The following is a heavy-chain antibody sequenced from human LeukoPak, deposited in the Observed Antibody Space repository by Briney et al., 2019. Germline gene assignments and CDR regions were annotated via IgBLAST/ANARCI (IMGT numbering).Heavy chain of an antibody. J-gene: IGHJ4*02. D-gene: IGHD3-9*01. Sequence: GGSLRLSCAASGFTFSTYWIPWVRQAPGKGLVWVSRINSDGSSINYADSVKGRFTISRDNAKNTVYLQMNSLRVEDTAVYYCARRYDFWRQGTLVSVPS. CDR2: INSDGSSI. V-gene: IGHV3-74*01. CDR1: GFTFSTYW. CDR3: ARRYDF.